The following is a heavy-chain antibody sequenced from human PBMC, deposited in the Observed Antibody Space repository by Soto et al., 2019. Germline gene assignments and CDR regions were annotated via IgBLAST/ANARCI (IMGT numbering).Heavy chain of an antibody. CDR3: ARGGGDRYAPFCY. J-gene: IGHJ4*02. V-gene: IGHV1-69*01. CDR2: IIPIFGTA. CDR1: GGTFSSYA. Sequence: QVQLVQSGAEVKKPGSSVKVSCKASGGTFSSYAISGVRQAPGHGLEWMGGIIPIFGTANYAQKFQGRVTITADESTGPGYMELSSLRSEDTAVYYCARGGGDRYAPFCYWGQGTLVTVSS. D-gene: IGHD3-16*01.